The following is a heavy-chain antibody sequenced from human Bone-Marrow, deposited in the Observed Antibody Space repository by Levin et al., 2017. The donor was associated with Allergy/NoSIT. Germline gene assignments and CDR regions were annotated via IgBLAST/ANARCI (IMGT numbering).Heavy chain of an antibody. V-gene: IGHV3-30*04. CDR3: ARGGVGKNLYGMDV. CDR1: AFTFSSYV. J-gene: IGHJ6*02. CDR2: FSSDGNTK. Sequence: GGSLRLSCVASAFTFSSYVMHWVRQAPGKGLEWLAVFSSDGNTKYYADSVKGRFTISRDNSKNTLYLQMSSLRSEDTAVYYCARGGVGKNLYGMDVWGQGTTVTVS. D-gene: IGHD3-3*01.